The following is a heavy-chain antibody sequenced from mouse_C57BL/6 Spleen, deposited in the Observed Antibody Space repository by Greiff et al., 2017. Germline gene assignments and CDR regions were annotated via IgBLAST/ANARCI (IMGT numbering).Heavy chain of an antibody. CDR1: GYTFTSYW. D-gene: IGHD2-2*01. V-gene: IGHV1-69*01. CDR2: IDPSDSYT. J-gene: IGHJ3*01. CDR3: ARKGYDGLAY. Sequence: QVQLQQPGAELVMPGASVKLSCKASGYTFTSYWMHWVKQRPGQGLEWIGEIDPSDSYTNYNQKFKGKSTLTVDQSSSTAYMQLSSLTSEDSAVYYGARKGYDGLAYWGQGTLVTVSA.